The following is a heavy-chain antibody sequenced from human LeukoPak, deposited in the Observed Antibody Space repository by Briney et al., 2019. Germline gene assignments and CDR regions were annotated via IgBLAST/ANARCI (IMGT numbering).Heavy chain of an antibody. J-gene: IGHJ4*02. V-gene: IGHV3-30*18. Sequence: PGGSLRLSCSASGFTFSSYGMHWVRQAPGKGLEWVAVISYDGSNKYYADSVKGRFTISRDNSKNTLYLQMNSLRAEDTAVYYCAKDRFGNYDILTGPLGYWGQGTLVTVSS. CDR1: GFTFSSYG. CDR2: ISYDGSNK. CDR3: AKDRFGNYDILTGPLGY. D-gene: IGHD3-9*01.